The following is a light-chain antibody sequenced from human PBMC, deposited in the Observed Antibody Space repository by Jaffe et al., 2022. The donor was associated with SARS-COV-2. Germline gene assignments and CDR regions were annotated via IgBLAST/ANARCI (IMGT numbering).Light chain of an antibody. CDR3: QQYYTFPLT. CDR1: QSIIMY. CDR2: KAS. J-gene: IGKJ5*01. Sequence: DIQMTQSPSTLSASVGDRVTITCRASQSIIMYLAWYQQKPGKAPKLLIYKASSLESGVPSRFSGSGSGTEFTLTITSLQPDDFATYYCQQYYTFPLTFGHGTRLETK. V-gene: IGKV1-5*03.